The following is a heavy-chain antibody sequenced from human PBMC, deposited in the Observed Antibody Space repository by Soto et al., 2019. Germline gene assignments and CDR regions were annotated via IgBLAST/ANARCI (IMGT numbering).Heavy chain of an antibody. CDR1: GFTFSGSA. CDR3: TRLDYDDSSGYYPVDY. Sequence: HPGGSLRLSCAASGFTFSGSAIHWVRQASGKGLEWVGRIRSKTNTYATAYAVSVKGRFTISRDDSKSTAYLQMNSLKTEDTAVYFCTRLDYDDSSGYYPVDYWGQGTLVTVSS. CDR2: IRSKTNTYAT. V-gene: IGHV3-73*01. J-gene: IGHJ4*02. D-gene: IGHD3-22*01.